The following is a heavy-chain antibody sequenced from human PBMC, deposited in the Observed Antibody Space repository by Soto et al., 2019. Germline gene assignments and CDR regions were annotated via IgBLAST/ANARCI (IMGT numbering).Heavy chain of an antibody. V-gene: IGHV4-59*01. J-gene: IGHJ6*02. CDR1: GASIRGFY. CDR3: AREGYSSACLDV. Sequence: PSETLSLTCSVSGASIRGFYWSWIRQPPGKGLEWMGYIYNIGSTKYNPSLKSRVTISVDTSKNQFSLKLNSVTAADTAVYYCAREGYSSACLDVWGQGTTVTVSS. D-gene: IGHD6-6*01. CDR2: IYNIGST.